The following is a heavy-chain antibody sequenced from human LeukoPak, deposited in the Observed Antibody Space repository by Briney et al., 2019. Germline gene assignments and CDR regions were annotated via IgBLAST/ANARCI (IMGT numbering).Heavy chain of an antibody. D-gene: IGHD3-22*01. CDR3: ARDGYYYDSSGYRN. CDR1: GGSISSYY. Sequence: PSETLSLTCTVSGGSISSYYWSWLRQPPGKGLVWLGYIYYSGSTKYNPSLKSRVTISVDTSKNQSSLKLSSVTAADTAVYYCARDGYYYDSSGYRNWGQGTLVTVSS. CDR2: IYYSGST. V-gene: IGHV4-59*01. J-gene: IGHJ4*02.